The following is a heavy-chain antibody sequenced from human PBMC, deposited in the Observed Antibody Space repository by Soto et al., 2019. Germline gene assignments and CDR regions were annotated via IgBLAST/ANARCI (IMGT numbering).Heavy chain of an antibody. J-gene: IGHJ6*02. CDR1: GGSFSGYY. V-gene: IGHV4-34*01. Sequence: SETLSLTCAVYGGSFSGYYWSWIRQPPGKGLEWIGEINDSGSTNYNPSLKSRVTISVDTSKNQFSLQLSSVTAADTAVYYCAKGGAIFSPVPKYGMDVWGQGTTVTVSS. D-gene: IGHD3-9*01. CDR2: INDSGST. CDR3: AKGGAIFSPVPKYGMDV.